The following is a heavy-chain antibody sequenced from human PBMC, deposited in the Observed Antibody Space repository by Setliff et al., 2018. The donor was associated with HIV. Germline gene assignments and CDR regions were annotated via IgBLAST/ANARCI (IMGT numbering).Heavy chain of an antibody. CDR1: GYPISSGYY. J-gene: IGHJ4*02. Sequence: PSETLSLTCAVSGYPISSGYYWGWIRQPPGKGLEWIGSIYHSGSTYYNPSLKSRVTISVDTSKNQFSLKLSSVTAADTAVYYCARDKSYFDYWGQGTLVTVSS. CDR3: ARDKSYFDY. V-gene: IGHV4-38-2*02. CDR2: IYHSGST.